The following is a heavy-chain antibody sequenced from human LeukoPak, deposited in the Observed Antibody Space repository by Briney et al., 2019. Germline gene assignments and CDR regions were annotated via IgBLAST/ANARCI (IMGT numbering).Heavy chain of an antibody. CDR1: GFTFSDYW. Sequence: GGSLRLSCAASGFTFSDYWMNWIRQAPGKGLEWVARIMKDGNEKYYVESIKGRFTISRDNAKSALYLQMNGLRAEDTGVYYCARGHLDPWGQGTLVTVSS. V-gene: IGHV3-7*01. CDR3: ARGHLDP. CDR2: IMKDGNEK. J-gene: IGHJ5*02.